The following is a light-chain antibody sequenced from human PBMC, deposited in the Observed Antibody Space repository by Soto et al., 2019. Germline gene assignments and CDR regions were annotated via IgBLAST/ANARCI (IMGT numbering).Light chain of an antibody. J-gene: IGKJ2*01. Sequence: EVVLTQSPGTLSLSPGERATLSCRASQSVSNNYLAWYQQKPGQSPKLLIFGSSDRATGIPDRFSGSGSGTDFNLTISSLEPEDFAVYYCQQYGSSPPYTFGHGTKLEIK. CDR1: QSVSNNY. V-gene: IGKV3-20*01. CDR3: QQYGSSPPYT. CDR2: GSS.